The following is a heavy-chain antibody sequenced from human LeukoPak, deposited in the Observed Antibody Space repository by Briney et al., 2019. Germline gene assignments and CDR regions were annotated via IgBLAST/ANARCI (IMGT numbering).Heavy chain of an antibody. V-gene: IGHV4-34*01. CDR3: ARGGGSCTGGSCYSDY. J-gene: IGHJ4*02. D-gene: IGHD2-8*02. CDR2: INHSGLA. CDR1: GGSFSGYY. Sequence: SETVSLTCAVYGGSFSGYYYSWIRQPPGKGLEWIGEINHSGLAGYNPSLKSRVAISVDSSKNQFSLKVNSVTAADTAVYYCARGGGSCTGGSCYSDYWGQGILVTVSS.